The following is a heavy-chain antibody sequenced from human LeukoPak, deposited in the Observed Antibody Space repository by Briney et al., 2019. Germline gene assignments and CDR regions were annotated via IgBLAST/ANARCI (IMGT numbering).Heavy chain of an antibody. J-gene: IGHJ4*02. CDR1: GFTFSSYA. CDR2: ISGSGGST. V-gene: IGHV3-23*01. CDR3: AKDLVVVVVAATPSQGNY. Sequence: GGSLRLSCAASGFTFSSYAMSWVRQAPGKGLEWVSAISGSGGSTYYADSVRGRFTISRDNSKNTLVLQMNSLRAEDTAVYYCAKDLVVVVVAATPSQGNYWGQGTLVTVSS. D-gene: IGHD2-15*01.